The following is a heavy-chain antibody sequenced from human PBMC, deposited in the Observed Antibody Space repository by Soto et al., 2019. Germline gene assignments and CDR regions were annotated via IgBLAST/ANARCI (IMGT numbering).Heavy chain of an antibody. Sequence: EVQLVESGGGLVQPGGSLRLSCAVSGFALSRYWMSWVRQAPGQGLEWVANIKANGSKEHYVETVKGRFTISRDNAKNSLYLQVNSVSAQHTAVYYWAHDAGRGPGTRVTVS. CDR1: GFALSRYW. CDR3: AHDAG. J-gene: IGHJ4*01. V-gene: IGHV3-7*05. CDR2: IKANGSKE. D-gene: IGHD3-3*01.